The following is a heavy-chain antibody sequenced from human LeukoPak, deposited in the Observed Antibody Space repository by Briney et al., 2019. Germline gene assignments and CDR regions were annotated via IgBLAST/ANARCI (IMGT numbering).Heavy chain of an antibody. CDR1: GGSFSGYY. J-gene: IGHJ3*02. Sequence: SETLSLTCAVYGGSFSGYYWSWIRQPPGKGLEWIGEINHSGRTNYNPSLKSRVTISVDTSKNQFSLKLSSVTAADTAVYYCARDGQWLPRRNAFDIWGQGTMATVSS. D-gene: IGHD6-19*01. V-gene: IGHV4-34*01. CDR3: ARDGQWLPRRNAFDI. CDR2: INHSGRT.